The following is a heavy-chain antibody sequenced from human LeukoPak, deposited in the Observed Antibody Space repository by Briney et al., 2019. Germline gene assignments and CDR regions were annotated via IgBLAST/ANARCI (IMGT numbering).Heavy chain of an antibody. V-gene: IGHV4-59*12. CDR1: GFTISSYA. D-gene: IGHD3-3*01. CDR2: VYYSGSS. CDR3: ARVKVLRFLEWFLDF. J-gene: IGHJ4*02. Sequence: GSLRLSCAVSGFTISSYAMSWVRQAPGKGLEWIGYVYYSGSSYYIPSLESRVTMSVEVSKNQFSLELRSVTAADTAVYYCARVKVLRFLEWFLDFWGQGALVTVSS.